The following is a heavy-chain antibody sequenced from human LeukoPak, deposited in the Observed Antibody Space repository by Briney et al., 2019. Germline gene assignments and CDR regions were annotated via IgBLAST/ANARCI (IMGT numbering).Heavy chain of an antibody. V-gene: IGHV3-48*01. J-gene: IGHJ4*02. Sequence: PGGSLRLSCAASGFTFSTYSINWVRQAPGKGLEWVSYISSSSSTIYYADSVKGRFTISRDNAKSSLYLQMNSLRAEDTAVYYCARDPRSGSYYFDYWGQGTLVTVSS. CDR3: ARDPRSGSYYFDY. CDR2: ISSSSSTI. CDR1: GFTFSTYS. D-gene: IGHD1-26*01.